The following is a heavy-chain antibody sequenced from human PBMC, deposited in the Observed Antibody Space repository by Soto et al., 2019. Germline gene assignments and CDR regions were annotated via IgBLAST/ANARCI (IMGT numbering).Heavy chain of an antibody. V-gene: IGHV3-15*01. J-gene: IGHJ4*02. CDR3: CTSGRSGDEQFDY. CDR1: GFTFSNAW. Sequence: EVQLVESGGDLVKPGGSLRLSCAASGFTFSNAWMSWVRQVPGKGLEWVGRIKSKTDGGTADYAAPGKGSFTISRDDTKNTLHLQMISMQTEDAAVYYCCTSGRSGDEQFDYWGQGTLVTVSS. D-gene: IGHD3-10*01. CDR2: IKSKTDGGTA.